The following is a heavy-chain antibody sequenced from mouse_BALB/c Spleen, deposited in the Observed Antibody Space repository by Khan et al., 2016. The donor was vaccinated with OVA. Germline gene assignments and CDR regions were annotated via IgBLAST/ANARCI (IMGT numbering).Heavy chain of an antibody. D-gene: IGHD2-13*01. CDR3: ARGGLPFAY. Sequence: QVQLKESGPGLVQPSQSPSITCTVSGFSLTNYGVHWVRQSPGKGLEWLGVIWSGGSTDFNAAFISRLSISKDNSKSQVFFKMNSLQTNDSAIYYCARGGLPFAYWGQGTLVTVSA. V-gene: IGHV2-2*02. J-gene: IGHJ3*01. CDR2: IWSGGST. CDR1: GFSLTNYG.